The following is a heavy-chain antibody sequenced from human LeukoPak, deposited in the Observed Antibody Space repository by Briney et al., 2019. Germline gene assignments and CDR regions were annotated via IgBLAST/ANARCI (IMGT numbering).Heavy chain of an antibody. J-gene: IGHJ4*02. Sequence: SETLSLTCTVSGGSISSYYWSWIRQPPGKGLEWIGYIYYSGTTNYNPSLRSRVTISIDTSKNQFSLKMSSVTAADTAVYYCARDLMGASHFDYWGQGTLVTVSS. D-gene: IGHD4/OR15-4a*01. V-gene: IGHV4-59*01. CDR1: GGSISSYY. CDR3: ARDLMGASHFDY. CDR2: IYYSGTT.